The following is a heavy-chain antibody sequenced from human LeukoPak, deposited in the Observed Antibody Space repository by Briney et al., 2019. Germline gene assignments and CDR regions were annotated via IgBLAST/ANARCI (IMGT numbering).Heavy chain of an antibody. J-gene: IGHJ4*02. V-gene: IGHV4-4*02. CDR1: GGSVINTNW. Sequence: SGTLSLTCGVSGGSVINTNWWTWVRQPPGKGLEWIGEVHLDGRTNYNPSLESRLTMSVDVSENQVSLKLSSVTAADTAVYYCARSAFLVTAPGLYYFDYWGQGTLVAVSS. D-gene: IGHD1-14*01. CDR2: VHLDGRT. CDR3: ARSAFLVTAPGLYYFDY.